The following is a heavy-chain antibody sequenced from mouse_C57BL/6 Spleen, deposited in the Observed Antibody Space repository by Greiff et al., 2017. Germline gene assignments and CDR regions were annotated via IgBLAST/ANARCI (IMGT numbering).Heavy chain of an antibody. J-gene: IGHJ3*01. CDR1: GFTFSSYG. V-gene: IGHV5-6*01. Sequence: EVQLVESGGDLVKPGGSLKLSCAASGFTFSSYGMSWVRQTPDKRLEWVATISSGGSYTYYPDSVKGRFTISRDNAKNTLYLQMSSLKSEDTAMYYCARHEGGWGQGTLVTVSA. CDR3: ARHEGG. CDR2: ISSGGSYT.